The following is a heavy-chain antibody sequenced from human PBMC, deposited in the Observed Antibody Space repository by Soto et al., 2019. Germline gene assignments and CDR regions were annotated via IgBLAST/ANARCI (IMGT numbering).Heavy chain of an antibody. CDR3: VRESVASGPNYFDT. D-gene: IGHD6-6*01. V-gene: IGHV4-30-2*06. Sequence: SETLSLTCSVSGGTITSGRSSWNWIRQSPGKGLEWIAYIYHSGSTYYNPSLKSRVTISVDRSENQFSLKLTSVTAADTAVYYCVRESVASGPNYFDTWGPGTLVTVSS. J-gene: IGHJ5*02. CDR2: IYHSGST. CDR1: GGTITSGRSS.